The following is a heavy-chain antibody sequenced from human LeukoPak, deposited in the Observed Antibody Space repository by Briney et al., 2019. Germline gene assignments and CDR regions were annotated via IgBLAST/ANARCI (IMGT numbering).Heavy chain of an antibody. Sequence: SQTLSLTCTVSGGSISSGSYYWSWIRQPAGKGLKWIGRIYTSGSTNYNPSLKSRVTISVDTSKNQFSLKLSSVTAADTAVYYCARGLITVDGMDVWGQGTTVTVSS. V-gene: IGHV4-61*02. D-gene: IGHD4-11*01. CDR1: GGSISSGSYY. CDR2: IYTSGST. CDR3: ARGLITVDGMDV. J-gene: IGHJ6*02.